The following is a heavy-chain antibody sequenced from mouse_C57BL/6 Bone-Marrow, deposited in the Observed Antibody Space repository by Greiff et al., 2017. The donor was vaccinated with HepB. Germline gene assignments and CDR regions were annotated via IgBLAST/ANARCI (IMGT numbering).Heavy chain of an antibody. Sequence: QVQLQQPGAELVKPGASVKMSCKASGYTFTSYWITWVKQRPGQGLEWIGDIYPGSGSTNYNEKFKSKATLTVDTSSSTAYMQLSSLTSEDSAVYYCARVYDYDRVYYAMDYWGQGTSVTVSS. CDR1: GYTFTSYW. J-gene: IGHJ4*01. CDR3: ARVYDYDRVYYAMDY. D-gene: IGHD2-4*01. V-gene: IGHV1-55*01. CDR2: IYPGSGST.